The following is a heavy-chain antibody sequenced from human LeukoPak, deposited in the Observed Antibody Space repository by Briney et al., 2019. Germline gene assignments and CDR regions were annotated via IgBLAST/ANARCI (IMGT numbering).Heavy chain of an antibody. CDR1: GFTFSNAW. V-gene: IGHV3-15*01. J-gene: IGHJ6*03. Sequence: NPGGSLRLSCAASGFTFSNAWMSWVRQAPGKGLEWVGRIKSKTDGGTTDYAAPVEGRFTISRDDSKNTLYLQMNSLKTEDTAVYYCTTDYYDSSGYYEDFYYMDVWGKGTTVTVSS. CDR2: IKSKTDGGTT. D-gene: IGHD3-22*01. CDR3: TTDYYDSSGYYEDFYYMDV.